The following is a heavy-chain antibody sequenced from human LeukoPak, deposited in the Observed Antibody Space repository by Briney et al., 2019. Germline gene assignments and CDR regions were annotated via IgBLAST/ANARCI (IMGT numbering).Heavy chain of an antibody. V-gene: IGHV4-34*01. D-gene: IGHD1-7*01. J-gene: IGHJ4*02. CDR1: GGSFSGYY. Sequence: SETLSLTCAVYGGSFSGYYWSWIRQPPGKGLEWIGEINHSGSTNYNPSLKSRVTISVDTSKNQFSLKLSSVTAADTAVYYCARRTNYWGQGTLVTVSS. CDR2: INHSGST. CDR3: ARRTNY.